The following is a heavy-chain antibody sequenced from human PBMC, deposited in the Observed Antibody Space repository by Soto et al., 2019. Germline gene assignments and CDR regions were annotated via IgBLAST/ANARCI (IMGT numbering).Heavy chain of an antibody. Sequence: PGGSLRLSCAAFGFTFSTYWMHWVRQAPGKGLVWVSRIMSDGSSTNYADSVRGRFTVSRDNARNTLYLHINSLRAEDTGLYYCARAKGNSGAFDIWGQGTMVTVS. V-gene: IGHV3-74*01. J-gene: IGHJ3*02. CDR3: ARAKGNSGAFDI. CDR2: IMSDGSST. D-gene: IGHD4-4*01. CDR1: GFTFSTYW.